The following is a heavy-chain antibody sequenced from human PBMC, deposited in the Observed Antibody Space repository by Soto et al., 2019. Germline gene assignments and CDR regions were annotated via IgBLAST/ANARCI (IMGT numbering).Heavy chain of an antibody. D-gene: IGHD2-2*01. CDR2: IIPLFGTP. V-gene: IGHV1-69*01. CDR1: GDTFSSYA. Sequence: QVQLVQSGSDVRQPGSSVNVSCKASGDTFSSYAISWVRQAPGQGLEWMGGIIPLFGTPTYAQRFQGRVAITADESTRTAYMELSSLGSEDTDVYFCARDLEHASIFGLDVWGQGTTVTVSS. J-gene: IGHJ6*02. CDR3: ARDLEHASIFGLDV.